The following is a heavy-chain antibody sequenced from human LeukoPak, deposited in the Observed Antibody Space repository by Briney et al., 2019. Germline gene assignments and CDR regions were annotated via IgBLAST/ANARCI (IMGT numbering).Heavy chain of an antibody. CDR3: ARAGGRSWFDP. V-gene: IGHV1-18*01. Sequence: EASVKVSCKASGYTFTSYGISWVRQAPGQGLEWMGWISAYNGNTNYAQKLQGTVTLTTDTSTSTAYMELSRLTSDDTAVYYCARAGGRSWFDPWGQGTLVTVSS. CDR1: GYTFTSYG. J-gene: IGHJ5*02. CDR2: ISAYNGNT.